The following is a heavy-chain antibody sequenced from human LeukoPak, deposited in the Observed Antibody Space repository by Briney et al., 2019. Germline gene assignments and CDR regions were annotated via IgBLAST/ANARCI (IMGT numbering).Heavy chain of an antibody. CDR2: INPNSGGT. CDR1: GYTFTGYY. V-gene: IGHV1-2*02. J-gene: IGHJ6*03. Sequence: ASVKVSCKASGYTFTGYYMHWVRQAPGQGLEWMGWINPNSGGTNYAQKFQGRVTMTRDTSISTAYMELSRLRSDDTAVYYCARDKPIGYCSSTSCRKSMDVWGEGTTVTVSS. D-gene: IGHD2-2*01. CDR3: ARDKPIGYCSSTSCRKSMDV.